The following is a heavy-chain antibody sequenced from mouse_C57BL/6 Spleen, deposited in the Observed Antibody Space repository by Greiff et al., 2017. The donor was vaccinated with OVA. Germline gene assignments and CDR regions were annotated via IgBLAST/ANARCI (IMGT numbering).Heavy chain of an antibody. CDR1: GFTFSDYG. CDR3: ARIYDGYYVGGFDY. CDR2: ISSGSSTI. D-gene: IGHD2-3*01. Sequence: EVKLMESGGGLVKPGGSLKLSCAASGFTFSDYGMHWVRQAPEKGLEWVAYISSGSSTIYYADTVKGRFTISRDNAKNTLFLQMTSLRSEDTAMYYCARIYDGYYVGGFDYWGQGTTLTVSS. J-gene: IGHJ2*01. V-gene: IGHV5-17*01.